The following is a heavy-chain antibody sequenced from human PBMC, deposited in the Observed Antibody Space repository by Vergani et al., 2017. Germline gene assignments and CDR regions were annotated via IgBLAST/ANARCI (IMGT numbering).Heavy chain of an antibody. V-gene: IGHV3-66*02. D-gene: IGHD2-15*01. CDR1: GFRVTTYY. Sequence: EVELLESGGGLAQPGGSLRVSCSASGFRVTTYYMSWVRQAPGKGLEWVSVIKSDGRTSYAESVGGRFTISRDTSRNAVYLQMNILRVEDTGVYYCTRSECSGTTCYGHYFDLWGHGILVTVSS. CDR3: TRSECSGTTCYGHYFDL. J-gene: IGHJ4*01. CDR2: IKSDGRT.